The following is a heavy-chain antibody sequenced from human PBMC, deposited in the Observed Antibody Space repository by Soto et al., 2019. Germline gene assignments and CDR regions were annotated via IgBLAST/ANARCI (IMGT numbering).Heavy chain of an antibody. CDR1: GFTFSTYR. CDR3: ARDEIEGYFDY. V-gene: IGHV3-48*02. Sequence: EVQLVESGGGLVQPGGSLRLSCAVSGFTFSTYRMNWVRQAPGKGLEWISYISSSSSTIYYADSVKGRFTISSDNANNSLSLPMHSLRDEDTAVYYCARDEIEGYFDYWGQGTLVTVSS. CDR2: ISSSSSTI. J-gene: IGHJ4*02.